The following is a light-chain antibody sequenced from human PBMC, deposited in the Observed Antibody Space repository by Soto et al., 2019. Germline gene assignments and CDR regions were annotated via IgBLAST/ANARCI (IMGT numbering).Light chain of an antibody. Sequence: QYMLTQPSSVSGSPGQSITISCTGTISDVGGYNYGSWYQQHPGKAPKLMIYEVSNLPSGVSNRFSGSKSGNTASLTISGLQAEDEADYYCSSYTSSSNHYVFGTGTK. J-gene: IGLJ1*01. CDR2: EVS. V-gene: IGLV2-14*01. CDR3: SSYTSSSNHYV. CDR1: ISDVGGYNY.